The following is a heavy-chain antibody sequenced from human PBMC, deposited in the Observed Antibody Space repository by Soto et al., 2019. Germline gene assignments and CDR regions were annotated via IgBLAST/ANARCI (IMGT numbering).Heavy chain of an antibody. J-gene: IGHJ6*02. CDR3: ARQVGATDVYYYGMDV. CDR2: IYYSGST. Sequence: SETLSLTCTVSGGSISSSSYYWGWIRQPPGKGLEWIGSIYYSGSTYYNPPLKSRVTISVDTSKNQFSLKLSSVTAADTAVYYCARQVGATDVYYYGMDVWGQVTTVTVSS. D-gene: IGHD1-26*01. CDR1: GGSISSSSYY. V-gene: IGHV4-39*01.